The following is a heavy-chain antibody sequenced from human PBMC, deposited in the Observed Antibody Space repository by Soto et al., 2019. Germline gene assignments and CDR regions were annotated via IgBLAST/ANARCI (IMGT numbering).Heavy chain of an antibody. CDR3: ARESEDFWSGYYTGGSGGRYYFDY. D-gene: IGHD3-3*01. V-gene: IGHV3-21*01. CDR1: GFTFSSYS. J-gene: IGHJ4*02. Sequence: GGSLRLSCAASGFTFSSYSMNWVRQAPGKWLEWVSSISSSSSYIYYADSVKGRFTISRDNAKNSLYLQMNSLRAEDTAVYYCARESEDFWSGYYTGGSGGRYYFDYWGQGXLVTVYS. CDR2: ISSSSSYI.